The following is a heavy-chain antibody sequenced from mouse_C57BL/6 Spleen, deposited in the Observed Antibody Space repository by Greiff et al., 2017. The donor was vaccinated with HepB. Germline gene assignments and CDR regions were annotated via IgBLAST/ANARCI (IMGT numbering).Heavy chain of an antibody. CDR3: ARGKTAQASSFAY. J-gene: IGHJ3*01. CDR1: GYTFTSYR. V-gene: IGHV1-52*01. CDR2: IDPSDSET. Sequence: QVQLQQPGAELVRPGSSVKLSCKASGYTFTSYRMHWVKQRPIQGLEWIGNIDPSDSETHYNQKFKDKATLTVDKSSSTAYMQLSSLTSEDSAVYYCARGKTAQASSFAYWGQGTLVTVSA. D-gene: IGHD3-2*02.